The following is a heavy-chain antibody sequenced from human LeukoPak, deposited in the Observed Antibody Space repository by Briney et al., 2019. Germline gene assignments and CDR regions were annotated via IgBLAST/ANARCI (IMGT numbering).Heavy chain of an antibody. J-gene: IGHJ4*02. CDR3: ARAGYSYGGPYFDY. Sequence: SETLSLTCTVSGGSISSYYWSWIRQPPGKGLEWIGYIYYSGSTNYNPSLKSRVTISVDTSKNQFSLKLSSVTAADTAVYYCARAGYSYGGPYFDYWGQGTLVTVST. D-gene: IGHD5-18*01. CDR1: GGSISSYY. CDR2: IYYSGST. V-gene: IGHV4-59*08.